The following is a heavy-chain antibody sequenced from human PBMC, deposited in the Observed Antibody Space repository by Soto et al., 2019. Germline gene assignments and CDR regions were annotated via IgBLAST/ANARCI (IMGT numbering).Heavy chain of an antibody. CDR2: ISPYNDYT. J-gene: IGHJ6*02. D-gene: IGHD3-16*01. CDR1: GYTFIRYG. Sequence: QVQLAQSANEVKKPGASVRVSCKAAGYTFIRYGIAWVRQAPGQGLEWMGWISPYNDYTVYAQKLQGRVSMTADTSTRTVYMNVRGLKSDDTAVYYCARGGYYDNSWGKLSHYGLDVWGQGTSVSVSS. CDR3: ARGGYYDNSWGKLSHYGLDV. V-gene: IGHV1-18*01.